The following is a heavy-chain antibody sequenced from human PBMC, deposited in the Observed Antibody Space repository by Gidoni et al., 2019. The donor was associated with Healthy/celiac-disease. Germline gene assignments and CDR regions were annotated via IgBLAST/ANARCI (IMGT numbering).Heavy chain of an antibody. V-gene: IGHV1-46*03. J-gene: IGHJ4*02. CDR3: AREGSSPGYYFDY. Sequence: QVQLVQSGAEVKKPGASVKVSCKASGYTFTSYYMHWVRQAPGQGLEWMGIINPSGGSKSYAQKFQGRVTMTRDTSTGKVYMELSSLKSEDTAVYYCAREGSSPGYYFDYWGQGTLVTVS. CDR2: INPSGGSK. D-gene: IGHD2-2*01. CDR1: GYTFTSYY.